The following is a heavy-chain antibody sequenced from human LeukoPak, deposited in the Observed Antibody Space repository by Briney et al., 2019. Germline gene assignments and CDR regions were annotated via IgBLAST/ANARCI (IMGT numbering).Heavy chain of an antibody. CDR3: ARDSNSWNYFDN. D-gene: IGHD6-13*01. J-gene: IGHJ4*02. Sequence: PSGTLSLTCAVYGGSFSGYYWSWIRQPPGKGLEWIGEINHSGNANYNPSLVSRVTISVDTSKSQFSLKLSSVTAADTAVYYCARDSNSWNYFDNRGQGTLVTVSS. CDR2: INHSGNA. V-gene: IGHV4-34*01. CDR1: GGSFSGYY.